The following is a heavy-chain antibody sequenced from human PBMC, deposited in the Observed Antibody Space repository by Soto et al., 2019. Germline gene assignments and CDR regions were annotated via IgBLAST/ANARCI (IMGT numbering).Heavy chain of an antibody. J-gene: IGHJ6*02. D-gene: IGHD6-25*01. CDR3: ARDHLSSSAPNYYYYGMDV. CDR2: IYYSGST. CDR1: GGSISSGGYY. V-gene: IGHV4-31*03. Sequence: PSETLSLTCTVSGGSISSGGYYWSWIRQHPGKGLEWIGYIYYSGSTYYNPSLKSRVTISVDTSKNQFSLKLSSVTAADTAVYYCARDHLSSSAPNYYYYGMDVWGQGTTVTVSS.